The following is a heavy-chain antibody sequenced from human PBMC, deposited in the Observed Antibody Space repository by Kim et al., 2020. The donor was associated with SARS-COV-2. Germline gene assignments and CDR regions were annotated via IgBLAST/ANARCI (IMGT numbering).Heavy chain of an antibody. J-gene: IGHJ4*02. V-gene: IGHV3-23*03. CDR2: IYSGGSST. Sequence: GGSLRLSCAASGFTFSSYAMSWVRQAPGKGLEWVSVIYSGGSSTYYADSVKGRFTISRDNSKNTLYLQMNSLRAEDTAVYYCAKSALSPNSGRLLYFDYWGQGTLVTVSS. CDR1: GFTFSSYA. CDR3: AKSALSPNSGRLLYFDY. D-gene: IGHD5-12*01.